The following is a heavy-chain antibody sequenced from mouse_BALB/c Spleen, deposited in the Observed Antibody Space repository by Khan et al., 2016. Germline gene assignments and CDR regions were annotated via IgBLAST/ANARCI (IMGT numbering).Heavy chain of an antibody. J-gene: IGHJ4*01. CDR3: ARGMSGYPYYAMDY. D-gene: IGHD2-2*01. Sequence: EVELVESGGGLVKPGGSLKLSCAASGCTFSNYAMSWVRQTPEKRLEWVASISSGGSTYYPDSVKGRFTISRDNARNILYLQMSSLRSEDTAMYYCARGMSGYPYYAMDYWGQGTSVTVSS. V-gene: IGHV5-6-5*01. CDR2: ISSGGST. CDR1: GCTFSNYA.